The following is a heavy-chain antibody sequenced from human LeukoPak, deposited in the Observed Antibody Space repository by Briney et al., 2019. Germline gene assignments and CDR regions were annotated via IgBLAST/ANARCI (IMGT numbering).Heavy chain of an antibody. CDR1: GCTFSKYW. D-gene: IGHD6-19*01. J-gene: IGHJ4*02. CDR3: ATKQWLAPPPDS. CDR2: INTDGAVT. Sequence: PGGSLRLSCAASGCTFSKYWMLWVRQAPGKGLESVSLINTDGAVTTYADSVKGRFTVSRDNADNTMFLQMNSVRDEDTAVYYCATKQWLAPPPDSWGQGTPVTVSS. V-gene: IGHV3-74*01.